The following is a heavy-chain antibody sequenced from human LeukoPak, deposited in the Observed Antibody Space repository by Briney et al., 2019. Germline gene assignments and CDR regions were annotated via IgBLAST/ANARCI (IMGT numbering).Heavy chain of an antibody. Sequence: GRSLRLSCAASGYTFSSYATHWVRQAPGKGLEWVAVISYGGSNKYYADSVKGRFTISRDNSKNTLYLQMNSLRAEDTAVYYCARSIGDYESEVFDIWGQGTMVTVSS. CDR1: GYTFSSYA. J-gene: IGHJ3*02. V-gene: IGHV3-30-3*01. CDR2: ISYGGSNK. CDR3: ARSIGDYESEVFDI. D-gene: IGHD4-17*01.